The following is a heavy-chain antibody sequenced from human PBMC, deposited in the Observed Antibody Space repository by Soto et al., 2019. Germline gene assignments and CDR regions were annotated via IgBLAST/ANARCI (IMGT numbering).Heavy chain of an antibody. J-gene: IGHJ4*02. CDR3: ARGGVGYSSRCYVPDS. CDR1: GGSISSYY. CDR2: IYYRGST. D-gene: IGHD6-13*01. V-gene: IGHV4-59*01. Sequence: SETLSLTCTVSGGSISSYYWSWIRQPPGKGREWIGYIYYRGSTNYNPSLKSRGTISVDTSKNQFSLKLSSVTAADKAVYSCARGGVGYSSRCYVPDSWGQGKLGTVS.